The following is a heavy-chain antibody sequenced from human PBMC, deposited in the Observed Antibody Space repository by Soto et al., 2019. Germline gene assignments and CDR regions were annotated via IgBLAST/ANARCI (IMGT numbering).Heavy chain of an antibody. CDR3: ARHYYASGNYGLNWFDP. CDR2: IHFGGTT. J-gene: IGHJ5*02. V-gene: IGHV4-39*01. CDR1: GGSIGINSYY. Sequence: QLHLQESGPGLVKPSETLSLTCTVSGGSIGINSYYWGWIRQPPGKGLEWIGSIHFGGTTYYNPSLRSRVTISIDRSKNQFSLRLSSVTAADAAVYYCARHYYASGNYGLNWFDPWGQGTLVTVSS. D-gene: IGHD3-10*01.